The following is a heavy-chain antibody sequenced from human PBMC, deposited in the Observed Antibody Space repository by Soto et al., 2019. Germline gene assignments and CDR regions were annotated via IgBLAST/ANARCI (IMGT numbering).Heavy chain of an antibody. D-gene: IGHD6-13*01. J-gene: IGHJ4*02. CDR3: ARGRGAAADYFYF. Sequence: QVQLVESGGGLVKPGGSLRLSCAVSGFTFSDYYMTWIRQAPGKGLEWVSYISSSTSHTNYADSVKGRFTISRDNAKNSLFLKRNSLRAEDPAVYYLARGRGAAADYFYFWGQGTLVTFSS. CDR1: GFTFSDYY. V-gene: IGHV3-11*05. CDR2: ISSSTSHT.